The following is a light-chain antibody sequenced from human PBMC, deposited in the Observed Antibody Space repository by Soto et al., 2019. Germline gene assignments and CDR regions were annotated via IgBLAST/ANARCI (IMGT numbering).Light chain of an antibody. V-gene: IGKV3-15*01. J-gene: IGKJ2*01. CDR1: QGVSSN. Sequence: EIVMTQSPATLSVSAGERATLSCRASQGVSSNLAWYQQKPGQAPRLLIYAASTMPTGIPARFRGSGSGTEFALTLSILQSEDFEVDYCQQYNNWPPYTFGQGTKLEIK. CDR2: AAS. CDR3: QQYNNWPPYT.